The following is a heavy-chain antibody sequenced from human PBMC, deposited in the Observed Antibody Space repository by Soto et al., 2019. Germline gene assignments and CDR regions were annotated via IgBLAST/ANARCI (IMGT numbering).Heavy chain of an antibody. J-gene: IGHJ6*03. V-gene: IGHV4-59*01. CDR1: GGSISSYY. CDR2: IYYSGST. Sequence: SETLSLTCTVSGGSISSYYWSWIRQPPGKGLEWIGYIYYSGSTNYNPSLKSRVTISVDTSKNQFSLKLSSVTAADTAVYYCARLGGPYCTNGVCYRTGKYYMDVWGKGTTVTVSS. D-gene: IGHD2-8*01. CDR3: ARLGGPYCTNGVCYRTGKYYMDV.